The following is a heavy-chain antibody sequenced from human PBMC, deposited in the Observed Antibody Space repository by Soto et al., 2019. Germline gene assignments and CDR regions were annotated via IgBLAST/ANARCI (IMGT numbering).Heavy chain of an antibody. CDR2: FDPEDGET. CDR3: ATVVYYYDSSGYNDAFDI. Sequence: ASVKVSCKVSGYTLTELSMHWVRQAPGKGLEWMGGFDPEDGETIYAQKFQGRVTMTEDTSTDTAYMELSSLRSEDTAVYYCATVVYYYDSSGYNDAFDIWGQGTMVTVSS. V-gene: IGHV1-24*01. CDR1: GYTLTELS. D-gene: IGHD3-22*01. J-gene: IGHJ3*02.